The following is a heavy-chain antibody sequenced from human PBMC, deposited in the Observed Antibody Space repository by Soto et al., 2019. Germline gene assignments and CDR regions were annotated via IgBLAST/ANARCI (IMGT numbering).Heavy chain of an antibody. D-gene: IGHD5-12*01. CDR2: THHSGRT. Sequence: SETLSLTCTVSGGSMSSSNWWNWVRQPPGKGLEWIGETHHSGRTNYNPSLKSRVTISVDTSKNQFSLKLSSVTAADTAVYYCVRHAQWIIRAYWGQGSLVTVSS. CDR1: GGSMSSSNW. CDR3: VRHAQWIIRAY. J-gene: IGHJ4*02. V-gene: IGHV4-4*02.